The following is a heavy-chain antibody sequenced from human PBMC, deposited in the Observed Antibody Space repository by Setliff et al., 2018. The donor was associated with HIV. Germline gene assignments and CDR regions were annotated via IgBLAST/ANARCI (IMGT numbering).Heavy chain of an antibody. J-gene: IGHJ6*03. V-gene: IGHV1-8*02. CDR3: ARDGDSSGWYGYYYYMDV. CDR2: MNPASGDT. Sequence: ASVKVSCKTSGYSFTTYDINWVRQAAGQGLEWMGWMNPASGDTGSAQKFQGRLTMTRDTSIDTAYMELSSLSSDDSAVYFCARDGDSSGWYGYYYYMDVWGKGTTVTVS. D-gene: IGHD6-19*01. CDR1: GYSFTTYD.